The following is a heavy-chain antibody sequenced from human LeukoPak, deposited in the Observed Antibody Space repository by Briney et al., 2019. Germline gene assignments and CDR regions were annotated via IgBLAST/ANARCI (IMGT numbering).Heavy chain of an antibody. J-gene: IGHJ4*02. CDR1: GDSISSNNW. D-gene: IGHD3-10*01. V-gene: IGHV4-4*02. Sequence: SETLSLTCDVSGDSISSNNWWTWVRQIPGRGLEWIAEIYRSGSTSYNPSLQSRVTISVDTSKNQFSLKLSSVTAADTAVYYCARGSSGVRGVPSLDYWGQGTLVTVCS. CDR2: IYRSGST. CDR3: ARGSSGVRGVPSLDY.